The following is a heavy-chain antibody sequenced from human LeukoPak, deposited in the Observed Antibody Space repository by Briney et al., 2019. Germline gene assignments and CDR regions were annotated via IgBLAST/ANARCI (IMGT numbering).Heavy chain of an antibody. D-gene: IGHD2-2*01. V-gene: IGHV1-46*01. Sequence: GASVKVSCKASGYTFTSYYMHWVRQAPGQGLEWMGIINPSGGSTSYAQKFQGRVTMTRDTSTSTVYMELSSLRSEDTVVYYCARDPCSSTSCRGPPWFDPWGQGTLVTVSS. CDR3: ARDPCSSTSCRGPPWFDP. CDR1: GYTFTSYY. J-gene: IGHJ5*02. CDR2: INPSGGST.